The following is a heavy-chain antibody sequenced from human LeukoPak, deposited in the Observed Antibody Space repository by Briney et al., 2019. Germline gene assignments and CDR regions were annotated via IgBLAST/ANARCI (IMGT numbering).Heavy chain of an antibody. J-gene: IGHJ4*02. Sequence: GESLKISCKGSGYSFTSSWISWVRKMPGKGLEWMGRIDPSDSYTNYSPSFQGNVTISADKSISTAYLQWSSLKASDTAMYYCARHPMGEHFDYWGQGTLVTVSS. CDR3: ARHPMGEHFDY. CDR2: IDPSDSYT. V-gene: IGHV5-10-1*01. CDR1: GYSFTSSW.